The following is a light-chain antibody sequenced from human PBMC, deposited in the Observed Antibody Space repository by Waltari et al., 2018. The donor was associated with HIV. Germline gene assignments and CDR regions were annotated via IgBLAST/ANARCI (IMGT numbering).Light chain of an antibody. J-gene: IGLJ3*02. CDR3: SSYTRSSTRV. V-gene: IGLV2-14*03. CDR1: SSDVGGYNY. CDR2: DVN. Sequence: QSALTQPASVSGSPGQSITISCTGTSSDVGGYNYVSWYQRQPGKAPKLMIYDVNNRPSGVSNRFAGSKSGNTASLTISGLQAEDDADYYCSSYTRSSTRVFGGGTKVTVL.